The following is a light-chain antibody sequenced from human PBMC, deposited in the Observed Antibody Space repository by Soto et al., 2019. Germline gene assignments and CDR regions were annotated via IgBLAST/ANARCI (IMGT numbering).Light chain of an antibody. V-gene: IGLV2-14*01. CDR1: SSDVGGYNY. Sequence: QSVLTQPASVSGSPGQSITISCTGTSSDVGGYNYVSWYQQHPGKAPKLMIYDVSNRPSGVSNRFSGSKSGNTASLTISGLQAEDEADYYCCSYTSSSTPWVFGNGTKLTVL. J-gene: IGLJ1*01. CDR2: DVS. CDR3: CSYTSSSTPWV.